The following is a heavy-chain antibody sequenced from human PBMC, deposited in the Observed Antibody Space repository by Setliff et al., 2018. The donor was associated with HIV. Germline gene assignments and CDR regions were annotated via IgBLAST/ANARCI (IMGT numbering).Heavy chain of an antibody. CDR3: ARGFDYAQRPPLYYFDY. V-gene: IGHV4-31*03. CDR1: GGPISSGYYY. Sequence: SETLSLTCTVSGGPISSGYYYWSWIRQHPGKGLEWIGYIYYSGNPFYNPSLRSRVIISLDTSKNQFSLKLSSVTAADTAVYYCARGFDYAQRPPLYYFDYWGQGTLVTVSS. D-gene: IGHD2-2*01. J-gene: IGHJ4*02. CDR2: IYYSGNP.